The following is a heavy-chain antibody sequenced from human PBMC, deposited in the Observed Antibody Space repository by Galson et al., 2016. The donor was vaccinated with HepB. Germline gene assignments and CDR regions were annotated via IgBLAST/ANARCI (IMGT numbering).Heavy chain of an antibody. CDR2: IYWDDDK. J-gene: IGHJ3*02. CDR1: GFSLSTSGVG. D-gene: IGHD3-22*01. Sequence: PALVKPTQTLTLTCTFSGFSLSTSGVGVGWIRQPPGKALEWLALIYWDDDKRYSPSLKSRLTLTKDTSKNQVVLTMTNIDPVDTATYYCAHSGNYYDSSGYYYFRVFDIWGQGTMVTVSS. V-gene: IGHV2-5*02. CDR3: AHSGNYYDSSGYYYFRVFDI.